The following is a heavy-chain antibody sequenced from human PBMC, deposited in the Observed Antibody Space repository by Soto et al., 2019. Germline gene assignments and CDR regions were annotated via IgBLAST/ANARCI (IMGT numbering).Heavy chain of an antibody. CDR3: ARVGKHYYYDGSPVY. J-gene: IGHJ4*02. V-gene: IGHV3-48*03. CDR1: GFTFDDYA. Sequence: AGGSLRLSCAASGFTFDDYAMHWVRQAPGKGLEWVSYISSSAKTIYYADSVKGRFTISRDNAKSSLYLQMNSLRADDTAVYYCARVGKHYYYDGSPVYWGQGTLVTVPS. CDR2: ISSSAKTI. D-gene: IGHD3-22*01.